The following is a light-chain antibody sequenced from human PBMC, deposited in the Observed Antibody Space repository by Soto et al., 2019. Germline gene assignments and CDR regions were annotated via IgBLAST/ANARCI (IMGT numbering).Light chain of an antibody. CDR3: QVWDSSMGV. V-gene: IGLV3-21*04. CDR2: YDS. Sequence: SYELTQPPSVSVAPGKTARITCGGNNIGSKSVHWYQQKPGQAPVLVIYYDSDRPSGIPERFSGSNSGNTATLTISRVEAGDEADYYCQVWDSSMGVFGGGTKVNVL. J-gene: IGLJ2*01. CDR1: NIGSKS.